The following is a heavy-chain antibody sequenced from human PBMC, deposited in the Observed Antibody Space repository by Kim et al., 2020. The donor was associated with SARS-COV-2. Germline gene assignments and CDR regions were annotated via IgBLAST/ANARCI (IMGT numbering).Heavy chain of an antibody. D-gene: IGHD3-10*01. J-gene: IGHJ6*02. Sequence: ASVKVSCKASGYTFTGYYMHWVRQAPGQGLEWMGRINPNSGGTNYAQKFQGRVTMTRDTSISTAYMELSRLRSDDTAVYYCAREPNTYTGRLLWFGDPTQGYYYGMDVWGQGTTVTVSS. CDR2: INPNSGGT. CDR3: AREPNTYTGRLLWFGDPTQGYYYGMDV. V-gene: IGHV1-2*06. CDR1: GYTFTGYY.